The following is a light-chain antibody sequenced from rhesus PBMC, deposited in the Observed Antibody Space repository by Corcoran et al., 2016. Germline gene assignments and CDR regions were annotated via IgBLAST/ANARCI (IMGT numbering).Light chain of an antibody. CDR3: HQHSGYPVT. Sequence: DIQMTQSPSSLSASIGDTVTISCRASQDITNYLAWYPQKPGKAPKPLIYFASNLESGVPSRFTGSGSGTDVTLTISSMQPEDFATYYCHQHSGYPVTFGGGTKG. CDR2: FAS. J-gene: IGKJ4*01. V-gene: IGKV1S14*01. CDR1: QDITNY.